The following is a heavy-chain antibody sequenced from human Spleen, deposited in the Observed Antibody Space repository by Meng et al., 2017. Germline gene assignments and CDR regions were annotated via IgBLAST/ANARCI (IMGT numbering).Heavy chain of an antibody. V-gene: IGHV3-23*01. CDR3: ARATTAYCSSTSCYGYCFDY. J-gene: IGHJ4*02. CDR1: GFTFSSYA. D-gene: IGHD2-2*01. CDR2: ISGSGGST. Sequence: GESLKISCAASGFTFSSYAMSWVRQAPGKGLEWVSAISGSGGSTYYADSVKGRFTISRDNSKNTLYLHMNSLRAEDTAVYYCARATTAYCSSTSCYGYCFDYWGQGTLVTVSS.